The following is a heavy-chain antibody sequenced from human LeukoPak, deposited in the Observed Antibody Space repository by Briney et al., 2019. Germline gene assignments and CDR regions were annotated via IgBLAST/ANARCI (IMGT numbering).Heavy chain of an antibody. CDR1: GLIFSSFG. V-gene: IGHV3-33*01. CDR2: MWYAEENK. Sequence: PGGSLRLSCAASGLIFSSFGMQWVRQAPGKGLEWVAVMWYAEENKYYADSVKGRFTVSRDNPENKLYVQMNSLRVEDTAVYYCARAKTGSYYFDHWGQGTLVSVSS. D-gene: IGHD1-26*01. J-gene: IGHJ4*02. CDR3: ARAKTGSYYFDH.